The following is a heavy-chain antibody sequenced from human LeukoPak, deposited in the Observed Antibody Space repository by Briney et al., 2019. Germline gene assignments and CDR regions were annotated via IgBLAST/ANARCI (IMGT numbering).Heavy chain of an antibody. J-gene: IGHJ5*02. CDR3: AKDPSPYYYDSRGSWFDP. D-gene: IGHD3-22*01. CDR2: ISWNSGSI. CDR1: GFTFDDYA. Sequence: PGGSLRLSCAASGFTFDDYAMHWVRQAPGKGLEWVSGISWNSGSIGYADSVKGRFTISRDNAKNSLYLQMNSLRAEDTALYYCAKDPSPYYYDSRGSWFDPWGQGTLVTVSS. V-gene: IGHV3-9*01.